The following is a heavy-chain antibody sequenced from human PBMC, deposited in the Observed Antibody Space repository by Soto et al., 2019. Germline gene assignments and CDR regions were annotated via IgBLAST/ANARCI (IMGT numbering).Heavy chain of an antibody. CDR1: GGSISSSNW. D-gene: IGHD6-19*01. CDR2: IYHSGST. CDR3: ARGSYSSGWYNFDD. V-gene: IGHV4-4*02. J-gene: IGHJ4*02. Sequence: SETLSLTCAVSGGSISSSNWWSWVRQPPGKGLEWIGEIYHSGSTNYNPSLKSRVTISVDKSKNQFSLKLSSVTAADTAVYYCARGSYSSGWYNFDDWGQGTLVTVSS.